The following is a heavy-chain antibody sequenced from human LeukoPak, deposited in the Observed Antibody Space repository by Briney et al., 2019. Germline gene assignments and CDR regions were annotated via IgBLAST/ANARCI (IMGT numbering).Heavy chain of an antibody. D-gene: IGHD3-10*02. J-gene: IGHJ6*04. Sequence: GGSLRLSCAACGFTFSSYEMNWVRQAPGKGLEWVSYISSSGSTIYYADSVKGRFTISRDNAKNSLYLQMNSLRAEDTAVYYCAELGITMIGGVWGKGTTVTVSS. CDR1: GFTFSSYE. V-gene: IGHV3-48*03. CDR2: ISSSGSTI. CDR3: AELGITMIGGV.